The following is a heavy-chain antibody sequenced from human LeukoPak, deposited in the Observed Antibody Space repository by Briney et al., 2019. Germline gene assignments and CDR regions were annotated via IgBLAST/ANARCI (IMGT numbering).Heavy chain of an antibody. D-gene: IGHD7-27*01. V-gene: IGHV1-69*01. CDR2: IIPIFGTA. J-gene: IGHJ3*02. CDR3: ARSRTGDDAFDI. CDR1: GGTFSSYA. Sequence: ASVKVSCKASGGTFSSYAISWVRQAPGQGLEWMGGIIPIFGTANYAQKFQGRVTITADESTSTAYMELSSLRSEDTAVYYCARSRTGDDAFDIWGQGTMVTASS.